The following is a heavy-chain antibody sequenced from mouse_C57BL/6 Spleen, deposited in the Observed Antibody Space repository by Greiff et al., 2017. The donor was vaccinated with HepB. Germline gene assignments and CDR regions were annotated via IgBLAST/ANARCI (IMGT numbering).Heavy chain of an antibody. V-gene: IGHV1-52*01. CDR1: GYTFTSYW. CDR2: IDPSDSET. D-gene: IGHD2-12*01. CDR3: ARDYKGYFDY. Sequence: QVQLKQPGAELVRPGSSVKLSCKASGYTFTSYWMQWVKQRPIQGLEWIGNIDPSDSETHYNQKFKDKATLTVDKSSSTAYMQLSSLTSEDSAVYYCARDYKGYFDYWGQGTTLTVSS. J-gene: IGHJ2*01.